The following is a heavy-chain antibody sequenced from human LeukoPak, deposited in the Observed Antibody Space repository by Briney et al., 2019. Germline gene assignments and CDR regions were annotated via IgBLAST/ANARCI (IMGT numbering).Heavy chain of an antibody. Sequence: SETLSLTCTVSGGSISSYYWSWIRQPAGKGLEWIGRIYTSGSTNYNPSLKSRVTMSVDTSKNQFSLNLSSVTAADTAVYYCARDIVVPAASNWFDPWGQGTLVTVPS. CDR1: GGSISSYY. V-gene: IGHV4-4*07. CDR2: IYTSGST. D-gene: IGHD2-2*01. CDR3: ARDIVVPAASNWFDP. J-gene: IGHJ5*02.